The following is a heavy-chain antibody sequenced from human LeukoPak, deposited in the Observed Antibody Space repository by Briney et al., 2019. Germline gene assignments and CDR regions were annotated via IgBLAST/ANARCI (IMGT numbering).Heavy chain of an antibody. V-gene: IGHV3-53*01. J-gene: IGHJ4*02. Sequence: GGSLRLSCAASGFTFSSYSMNWVRQAPGKGLEWVSFIYSAGSTHYSDSVTGRFTISIDNSKNTLYLQMNSLRAEDTAVYYCARRAGAYTHPYDYWGQGTLVTVSS. CDR2: IYSAGST. D-gene: IGHD3-16*01. CDR3: ARRAGAYTHPYDY. CDR1: GFTFSSYS.